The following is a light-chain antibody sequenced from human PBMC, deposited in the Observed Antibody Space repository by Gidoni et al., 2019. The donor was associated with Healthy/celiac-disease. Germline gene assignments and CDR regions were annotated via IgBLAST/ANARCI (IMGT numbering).Light chain of an antibody. CDR1: SSNIGAGYD. J-gene: IGLJ2*01. CDR3: QSYDSSLSPVV. Sequence: QSVLTQPPSVSGAPGQRVTISCTGSSSNIGAGYDVHWYQHLPGTAPKLLIYANSNRPSGVPDRFSGSKSGTSASLAITGLQAEDEADYYGQSYDSSLSPVVFGGGTKLTVL. V-gene: IGLV1-40*01. CDR2: ANS.